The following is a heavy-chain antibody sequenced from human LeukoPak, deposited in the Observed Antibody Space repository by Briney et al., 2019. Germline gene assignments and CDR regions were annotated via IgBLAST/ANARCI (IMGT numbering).Heavy chain of an antibody. CDR2: IYYTGST. D-gene: IGHD1-26*01. CDR1: GGSISSYY. V-gene: IGHV4-59*01. Sequence: PSETLPLTCTVSGGSISSYYWSWIRQPPGKGLEWIGQIYYTGSTKHNPSLKSRVTISVDTSKSQFSLKLGSVTAADTAVYYCARSGWGGTPSSAYYYYGLDVWGQGTTVTVSS. CDR3: ARSGWGGTPSSAYYYYGLDV. J-gene: IGHJ6*02.